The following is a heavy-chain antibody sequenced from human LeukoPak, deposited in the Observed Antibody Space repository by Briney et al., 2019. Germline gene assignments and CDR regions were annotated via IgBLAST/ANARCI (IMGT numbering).Heavy chain of an antibody. J-gene: IGHJ4*02. CDR1: GFTFSSYA. CDR3: AKDRGSSGYYDY. Sequence: GGSLRLPCAASGFTFSSYAMSWVRQAPGKGLEWVSVISGSGGSTYYADSVKGRFTISRDNSKNTLYLQMNSLRAEDTAVYYCAKDRGSSGYYDYWGQGTLVTVSS. V-gene: IGHV3-23*01. CDR2: ISGSGGST. D-gene: IGHD3-22*01.